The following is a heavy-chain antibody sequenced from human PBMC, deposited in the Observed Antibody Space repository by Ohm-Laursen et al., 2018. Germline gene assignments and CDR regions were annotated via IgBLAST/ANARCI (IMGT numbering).Heavy chain of an antibody. D-gene: IGHD3-3*01. J-gene: IGHJ4*02. CDR1: GFTFSSYW. Sequence: SLRLSCAASGFTFSSYWMSWVRQAPGKGLEWVANINLDGSEKYYVDSVKGRFTISRDNAKNSLYLQMNSLSAEDTAVYYCARWLRFLEWGQGTLVTVSS. CDR3: ARWLRFLE. V-gene: IGHV3-7*01. CDR2: INLDGSEK.